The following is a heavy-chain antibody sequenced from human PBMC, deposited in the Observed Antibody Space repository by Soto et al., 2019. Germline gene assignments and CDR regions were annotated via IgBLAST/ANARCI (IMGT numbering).Heavy chain of an antibody. V-gene: IGHV3-30*18. CDR3: AKDGEGYCSSSSCSRGYFDY. CDR1: GFTFSSYG. D-gene: IGHD2-2*01. J-gene: IGHJ4*02. CDR2: ISYDGSNK. Sequence: QVQLAESGGGVVQPGRSLRLSCAASGFTFSSYGMDWVRQAPGKGPEWVAFISYDGSNKYYADSVKGRFTISRDNSKNTLYMQMNRLRAEDTAVYYCAKDGEGYCSSSSCSRGYFDYWGQGTLVTVSS.